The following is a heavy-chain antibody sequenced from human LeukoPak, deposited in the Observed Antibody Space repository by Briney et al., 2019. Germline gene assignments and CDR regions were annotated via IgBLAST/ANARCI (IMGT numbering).Heavy chain of an antibody. J-gene: IGHJ4*02. CDR3: ARGQDIVVVVAATLFDY. Sequence: PSETLSLTCAVYGGSFNGYYWSWIRQSPGKGLEWIGEINHSGSTNYNPSLKSRVTISVDTSKNQFSLKLSSVTAADTAVYYCARGQDIVVVVAATLFDYWGQGTLVTVSS. CDR2: INHSGST. CDR1: GGSFNGYY. V-gene: IGHV4-34*01. D-gene: IGHD2-15*01.